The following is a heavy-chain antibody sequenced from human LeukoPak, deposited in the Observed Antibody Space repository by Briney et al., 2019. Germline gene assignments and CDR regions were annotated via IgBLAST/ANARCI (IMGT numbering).Heavy chain of an antibody. J-gene: IGHJ4*02. CDR1: GFTFSSYS. CDR3: ARAPTVLVGYCSSSSCQADY. CDR2: ISGDSRYI. Sequence: GGSLRLSCAGSGFTFSSYSMNWVRQAPGKGLEWVSAISGDSRYIYYADSVRGRFTISRDNAENSLYLQMNSLRVEDTAVYYCARAPTVLVGYCSSSSCQADYWGQGTLVTVSS. D-gene: IGHD2-2*01. V-gene: IGHV3-21*01.